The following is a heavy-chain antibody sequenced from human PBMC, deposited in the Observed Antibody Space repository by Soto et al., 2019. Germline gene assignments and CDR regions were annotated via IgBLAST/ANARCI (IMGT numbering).Heavy chain of an antibody. Sequence: ASVKVSCKASGGTFSSYAISWVRQAPGQGLEWMGGIIPIFGTANHAQKFQGRVTITADESTSTAYMELSSLRSEDTAVYYCARGYCSSTSCYYYYYGMDVWGQGTTVTVSS. CDR1: GGTFSSYA. CDR3: ARGYCSSTSCYYYYYGMDV. V-gene: IGHV1-69*13. J-gene: IGHJ6*02. D-gene: IGHD2-2*01. CDR2: IIPIFGTA.